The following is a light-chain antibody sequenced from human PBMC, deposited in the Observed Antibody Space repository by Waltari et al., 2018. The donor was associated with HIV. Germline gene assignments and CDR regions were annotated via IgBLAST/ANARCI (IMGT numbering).Light chain of an antibody. V-gene: IGLV1-40*01. CDR3: QSYDSSLSGWV. CDR2: AHT. J-gene: IGLJ3*02. CDR1: SSNIGSGYD. Sequence: QSVLTQPPSVSGAPGQRVSISCSGGSSNIGSGYDVHWYQQFPGRAPKVLIYAHTNRPLGVPDRFSGSKSGYSASLVITGLQAEDDADYYCQSYDSSLSGWVFGGGTKLTVL.